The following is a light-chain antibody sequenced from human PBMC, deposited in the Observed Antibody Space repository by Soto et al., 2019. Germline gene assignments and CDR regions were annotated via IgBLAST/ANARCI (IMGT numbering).Light chain of an antibody. Sequence: DSQMTQSPSTLSGSVGDRVTITCRASQTISSWLAWYQQKPGKAPKLLIYDASSLESGVPSRFSGSGSGTEFTLTISSLQPEDFATYYCQQLNSYPITFGQGTRLEI. CDR1: QTISSW. V-gene: IGKV1-5*01. CDR2: DAS. J-gene: IGKJ5*01. CDR3: QQLNSYPIT.